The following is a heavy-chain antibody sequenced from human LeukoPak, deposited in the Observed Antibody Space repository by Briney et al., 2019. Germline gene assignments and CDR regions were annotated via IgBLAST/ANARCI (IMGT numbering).Heavy chain of an antibody. CDR1: GFTFSRYA. V-gene: IGHV3-30-3*01. CDR3: ARVVVAATLGNWFDP. CDR2: ISYDGSDK. J-gene: IGHJ5*02. D-gene: IGHD6-19*01. Sequence: GGSLRLSCAASGFTFSRYAMHWVRQAPGKGLDWVAVISYDGSDKYYGDSVKGRFTISRDNSKNTLYLQMNSLRAEDTAVYYCARVVVAATLGNWFDPWGQGPLVTVSS.